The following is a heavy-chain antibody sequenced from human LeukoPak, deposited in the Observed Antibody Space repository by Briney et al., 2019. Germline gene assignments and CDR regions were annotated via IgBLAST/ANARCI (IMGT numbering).Heavy chain of an antibody. D-gene: IGHD2-21*02. J-gene: IGHJ4*02. CDR2: ISGNAGTT. CDR1: GFTFSSYA. V-gene: IGHV3-23*01. CDR3: AKDVEPCGGDCYSGGEDF. Sequence: GGSLRLSCAASGFTFSSYAMSWVRQAPGKGLEWVSGISGNAGTTYYADSVKGHFTISRDNSKNTLYLQMNSLRAEDTAVYYCAKDVEPCGGDCYSGGEDFWGQGTLVTDSS.